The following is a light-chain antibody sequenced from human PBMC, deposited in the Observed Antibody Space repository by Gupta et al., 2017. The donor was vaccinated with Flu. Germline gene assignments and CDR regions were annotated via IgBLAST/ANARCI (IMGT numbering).Light chain of an antibody. CDR1: QSISHY. CDR2: SAS. Sequence: DIQMTQSPSSLSASVGDRVTITCRSSQSISHYLNWYQQRPGKAPKILIYSASSLKSGVPSRFSGSGSGTDFTLTISSLQTEDFARYYCQQSYKMPWTFGQGTKVEIK. CDR3: QQSYKMPWT. V-gene: IGKV1-39*01. J-gene: IGKJ1*01.